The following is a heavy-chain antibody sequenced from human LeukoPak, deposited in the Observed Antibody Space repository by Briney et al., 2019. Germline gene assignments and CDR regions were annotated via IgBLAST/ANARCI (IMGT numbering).Heavy chain of an antibody. V-gene: IGHV4-61*08. CDR1: GGSISSGGYS. Sequence: SETLSLTCAVSGGSISSGGYSWSWIRQPPGKGLEWIGYIYHSGSTNYNPSLKSRVTISVGTSKNQFSLKLSSVTAADTAVYYCARGLSGAAFDIWGQGTMVTVSS. CDR2: IYHSGST. CDR3: ARGLSGAAFDI. J-gene: IGHJ3*02. D-gene: IGHD3-10*01.